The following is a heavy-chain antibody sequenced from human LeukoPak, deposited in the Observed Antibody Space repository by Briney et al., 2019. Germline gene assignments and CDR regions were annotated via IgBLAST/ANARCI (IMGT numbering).Heavy chain of an antibody. Sequence: GGSLRLSCAASRFTFCSYSMNWVRQAPRKGVEWVSSISSSSSYIYYADSVKRRFTISRDNAKNSLYLQMNSLRAEDTALYYCARWDTASGVFDYWGQGKLVTVSS. CDR1: RFTFCSYS. J-gene: IGHJ4*02. CDR2: ISSSSSYI. V-gene: IGHV3-21*04. D-gene: IGHD5-18*01. CDR3: ARWDTASGVFDY.